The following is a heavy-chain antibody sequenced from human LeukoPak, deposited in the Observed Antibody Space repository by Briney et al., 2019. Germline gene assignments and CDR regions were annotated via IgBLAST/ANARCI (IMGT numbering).Heavy chain of an antibody. V-gene: IGHV3-23*01. CDR3: ARSDTSDAFDI. D-gene: IGHD3-16*01. J-gene: IGHJ3*02. CDR1: GFTFSNYG. CDR2: ISGSGGST. Sequence: GGSLRLSCTASGFTFSNYGMSWVRQAPGKGLEWVSAISGSGGSTYYADSVKGRFTISRDNAKNSLYLQMNSLRAEDTAVYYCARSDTSDAFDIWGQGTMVTVSS.